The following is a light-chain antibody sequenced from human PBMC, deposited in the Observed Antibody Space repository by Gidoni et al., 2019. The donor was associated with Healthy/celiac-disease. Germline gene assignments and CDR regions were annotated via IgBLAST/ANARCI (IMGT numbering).Light chain of an antibody. CDR3: QQSYSTPYS. J-gene: IGKJ2*03. Sequence: DIQMTQSPSSLSASVGDRVTITCRASQNISSYLNWYQQKPGKAPKLLIYAGSSLQSGVPSRFSGSGSGTDFTLTISSLQPEDFATYYCQQSYSTPYSFGQGTKLEIK. CDR1: QNISSY. V-gene: IGKV1-39*01. CDR2: AGS.